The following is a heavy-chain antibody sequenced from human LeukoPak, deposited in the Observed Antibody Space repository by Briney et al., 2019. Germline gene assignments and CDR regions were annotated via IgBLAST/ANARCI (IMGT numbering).Heavy chain of an antibody. D-gene: IGHD2-2*01. Sequence: ASVKVSCKASGGTFTSYAISWVRQAPGQGLEWMGRIIPVIGIANYAQKFQGRVTITADKSTSTAYMELSSLRSGDTAVYYCAGVVRPTHCSSTSCYAPNWFDPWGQGTLVTVSS. J-gene: IGHJ5*02. V-gene: IGHV1-69*04. CDR3: AGVVRPTHCSSTSCYAPNWFDP. CDR1: GGTFTSYA. CDR2: IIPVIGIA.